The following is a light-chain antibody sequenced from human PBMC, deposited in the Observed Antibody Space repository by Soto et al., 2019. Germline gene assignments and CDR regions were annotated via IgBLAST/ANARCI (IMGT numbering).Light chain of an antibody. CDR2: DVS. CDR3: SSYTSSSTRGYVV. J-gene: IGLJ2*01. V-gene: IGLV2-14*01. CDR1: SSDVGGYNY. Sequence: QSALTQPASVSGSPGQSITISCTGTSSDVGGYNYVSWYQQHPGKAPKLMIYDVSNRPSGVSNRFSGSKSGNTASLTISGLQAEYEADYYCSSYTSSSTRGYVVFGGGTKVTVL.